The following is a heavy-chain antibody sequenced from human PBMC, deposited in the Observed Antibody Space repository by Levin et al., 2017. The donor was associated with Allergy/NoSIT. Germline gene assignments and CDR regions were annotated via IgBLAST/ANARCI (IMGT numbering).Heavy chain of an antibody. CDR3: ALPSIAARGGMDV. J-gene: IGHJ6*02. Sequence: GESLKISCAASGFTFSSYSMNWVRQAPGKGLEWVSSISSSSSYIYYADSVKGRFTISRDNAKNSLYLQMNSLRAEDTAVYYCALPSIAARGGMDVWGQGTTVTVSS. V-gene: IGHV3-21*01. D-gene: IGHD6-6*01. CDR1: GFTFSSYS. CDR2: ISSSSSYI.